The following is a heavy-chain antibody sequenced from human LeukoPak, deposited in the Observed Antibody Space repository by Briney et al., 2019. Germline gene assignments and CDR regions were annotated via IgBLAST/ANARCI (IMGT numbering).Heavy chain of an antibody. Sequence: GGSLRLSCADSGFTFSSYAMYWVRQAPGKGLEWVAVISYDGSNKYYADTVKGRFTISRDNSKNTLYLQMDSLRAEDTAVYYCAREKTSGWYYFDSWGQGTLVSVSS. CDR2: ISYDGSNK. J-gene: IGHJ4*02. CDR3: AREKTSGWYYFDS. D-gene: IGHD6-19*01. V-gene: IGHV3-30-3*01. CDR1: GFTFSSYA.